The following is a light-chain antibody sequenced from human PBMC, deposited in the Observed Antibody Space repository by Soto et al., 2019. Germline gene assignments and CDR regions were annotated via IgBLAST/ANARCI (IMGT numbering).Light chain of an antibody. V-gene: IGKV3-15*01. CDR2: GAS. CDR1: QSVSTN. J-gene: IGKJ1*01. CDR3: QHYNNWPPWT. Sequence: EIVMTQSPTTLSVSPGERATLSCRASQSVSTNLAWYQQKPVQSPRLLIYGASTRATGVPARSSGSGSGTEFTLTISSLQSEDFAVYYCQHYNNWPPWTFGQGTKVEIK.